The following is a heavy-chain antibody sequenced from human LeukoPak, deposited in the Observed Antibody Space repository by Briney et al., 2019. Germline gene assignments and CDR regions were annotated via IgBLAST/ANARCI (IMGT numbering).Heavy chain of an antibody. CDR3: ARGGATNYFDY. CDR2: IIPILGIA. J-gene: IGHJ4*02. CDR1: GGTFSSYA. V-gene: IGHV1-69*04. Sequence: SVTVSCKASGGTFSSYAISWVRQAPGQGLEWMGRIIPILGIANYAQKFQGRVTITADKSTSTAYMELSSLRSEDTAVYYCARGGATNYFDYWGQGTLVTVSS. D-gene: IGHD3-10*01.